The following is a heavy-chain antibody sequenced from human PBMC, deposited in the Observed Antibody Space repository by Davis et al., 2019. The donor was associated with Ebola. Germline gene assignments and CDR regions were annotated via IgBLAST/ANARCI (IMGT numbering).Heavy chain of an antibody. Sequence: GGSLRLSCAASGFTFSSYSMSWVRQAPGKGLEWVSSISSDSDYIYYADSAKGRFTISRDNVKNSLYLRMNDLRVEDTALYHCARVNAATGYSRFDTWGQGTLVTVSS. CDR3: ARVNAATGYSRFDT. V-gene: IGHV3-21*04. CDR1: GFTFSSYS. D-gene: IGHD3-9*01. CDR2: ISSDSDYI. J-gene: IGHJ5*01.